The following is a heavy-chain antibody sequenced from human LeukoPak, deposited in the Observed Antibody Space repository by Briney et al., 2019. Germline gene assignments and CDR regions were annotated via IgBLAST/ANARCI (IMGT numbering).Heavy chain of an antibody. J-gene: IGHJ3*02. D-gene: IGHD6-19*01. Sequence: ASVKVSCKASGYTFINYGISWVRLAPGQGLEWMGWISPYTGNTNYAQRLQGRVTLTTNSSTATAYVEVRSLRFDDTAVYYCARDLGSGWHDAFDIWGQGTRVTVSS. CDR3: ARDLGSGWHDAFDI. CDR1: GYTFINYG. CDR2: ISPYTGNT. V-gene: IGHV1-18*01.